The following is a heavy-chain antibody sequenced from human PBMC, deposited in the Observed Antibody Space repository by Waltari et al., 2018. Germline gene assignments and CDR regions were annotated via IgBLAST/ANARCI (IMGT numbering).Heavy chain of an antibody. CDR3: ARGKFTAFDI. V-gene: IGHV6-1*01. CDR2: TYYRSQWCN. J-gene: IGHJ3*02. CDR1: GDSLFTTSVA. Sequence: QVQLQQSGPGLVKPSQTLSLTCAVSGDSLFTTSVAWNWIRQSPSRGLEWLGSTYYRSQWCNDYALSVKGRITVNPDTSKNHFSLQLDSVTPDDTAVYYCARGKFTAFDIWGQGTMVTVSS.